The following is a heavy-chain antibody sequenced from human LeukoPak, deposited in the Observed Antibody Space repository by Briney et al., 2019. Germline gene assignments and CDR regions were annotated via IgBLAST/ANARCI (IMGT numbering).Heavy chain of an antibody. D-gene: IGHD3-9*01. CDR1: GFTFSSYE. CDR3: ARGGDILTGYYLRGNYFDY. Sequence: GGSLRLSCAASGFTFSSYEMNWVRQAPGKGLEWVSYISSSGSTIYYADSVKGRFTISRDNAKNSLYLQMNSLRAEDTAVYYCARGGDILTGYYLRGNYFDYWGQGTLVTVSS. J-gene: IGHJ4*02. V-gene: IGHV3-48*03. CDR2: ISSSGSTI.